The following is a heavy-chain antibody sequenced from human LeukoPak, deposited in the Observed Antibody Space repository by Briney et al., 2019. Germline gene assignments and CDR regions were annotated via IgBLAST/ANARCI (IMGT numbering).Heavy chain of an antibody. CDR1: GFTFSSYG. V-gene: IGHV3-30*18. Sequence: GGSLRLSCAASGFTFSSYGMHWVRQAPGKGLEWVAVISYDGSSKYYADSVKGRFTISRDNSKNTLYLQMNSLRAEDTAVYYCAKGSGSYYYGMDVWGKGTTVTVSS. J-gene: IGHJ6*04. D-gene: IGHD3-10*01. CDR3: AKGSGSYYYGMDV. CDR2: ISYDGSSK.